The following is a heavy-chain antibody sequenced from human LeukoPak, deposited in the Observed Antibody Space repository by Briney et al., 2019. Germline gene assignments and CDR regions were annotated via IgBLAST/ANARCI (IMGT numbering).Heavy chain of an antibody. V-gene: IGHV4-34*01. CDR3: ARGRGGATIY. CDR2: INHSGST. D-gene: IGHD1-26*01. Sequence: PSETLSLTCAVYGGSFSGYYWSWIRQPPGKGLEWIGEINHSGSTNYNPSLKSRVTISVDTSKNQFSLKLSSVTAADTAVYHCARGRGGATIYWGQGTLLTVSS. CDR1: GGSFSGYY. J-gene: IGHJ4*02.